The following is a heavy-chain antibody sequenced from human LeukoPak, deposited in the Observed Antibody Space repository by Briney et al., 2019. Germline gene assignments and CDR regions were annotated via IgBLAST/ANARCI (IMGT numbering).Heavy chain of an antibody. Sequence: SETLSLTCTVSGGPISTYYWSWFRQPPREGLEWIGYIYSTGSTDYNASLRSRVTISVDTSKTQFSLKLTSVTAADTAVYYCASTRGHSYGWGAFDIWGQGTMVTVSS. CDR1: GGPISTYY. CDR2: IYSTGST. V-gene: IGHV4-4*09. D-gene: IGHD5-18*01. J-gene: IGHJ3*02. CDR3: ASTRGHSYGWGAFDI.